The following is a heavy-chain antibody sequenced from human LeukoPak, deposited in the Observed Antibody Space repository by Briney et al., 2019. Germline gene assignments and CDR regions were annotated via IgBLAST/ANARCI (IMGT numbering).Heavy chain of an antibody. D-gene: IGHD6-13*01. Sequence: PGGSLRLSCTASGFTFGDYAMSWVRQAPGKGLEWVGFIRSKAYGGTTEYAAAVTGRFTISRDDSKSIAYLQMNSMKTENTAVYYCTRKQAPWVAAADYWGQGTLVTVSS. V-gene: IGHV3-49*04. CDR1: GFTFGDYA. CDR3: TRKQAPWVAAADY. J-gene: IGHJ4*02. CDR2: IRSKAYGGTT.